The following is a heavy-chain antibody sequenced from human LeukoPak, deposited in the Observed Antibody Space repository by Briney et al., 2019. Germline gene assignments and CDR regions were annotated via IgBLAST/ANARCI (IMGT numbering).Heavy chain of an antibody. CDR2: IYYSGST. CDR3: ARAGSSSPSFDY. D-gene: IGHD6-6*01. J-gene: IGHJ4*02. Sequence: PGGSLRLSCAASGFTFSSYNMNWVRQAPGKGLEWIGYIYYSGSTNYNPSLKSRVTISVDTSKNQFSLKLSSVTAADTAVYYCARAGSSSPSFDYWGQGTLVTVSS. V-gene: IGHV4-59*01. CDR1: GFTFSSYN.